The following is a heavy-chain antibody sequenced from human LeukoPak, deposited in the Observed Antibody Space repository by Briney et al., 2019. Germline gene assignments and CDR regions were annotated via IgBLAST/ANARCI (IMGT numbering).Heavy chain of an antibody. V-gene: IGHV1-18*04. CDR2: ISAYNGNT. CDR3: ARGTGPLYYFDY. J-gene: IGHJ4*02. D-gene: IGHD3-10*01. Sequence: ASVKVSCKASGYIFTDYYMHWVRQAPGQGLEWMGWISAYNGNTNYAQKLQGRVTMTTDTSTSTAYMELRSLRSDDTAVYYCARGTGPLYYFDYWGQGTLVTVSS. CDR1: GYIFTDYY.